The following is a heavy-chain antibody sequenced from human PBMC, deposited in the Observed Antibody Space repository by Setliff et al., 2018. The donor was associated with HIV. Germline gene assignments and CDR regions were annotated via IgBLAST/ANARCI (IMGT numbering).Heavy chain of an antibody. CDR1: GGSISRDSFY. CDR3: ARNTRAGDFDY. CDR2: IYYSGTT. D-gene: IGHD3-10*01. Sequence: PSETLSLTCTVSGGSISRDSFYWGWFRQRPGEGLEWIGSIYYSGTTYYAPSLETRLTISVDTSTNQFSLKLTTVTAADTAVYYCARNTRAGDFDYWGQGTLVTVSS. J-gene: IGHJ4*02. V-gene: IGHV4-39*01.